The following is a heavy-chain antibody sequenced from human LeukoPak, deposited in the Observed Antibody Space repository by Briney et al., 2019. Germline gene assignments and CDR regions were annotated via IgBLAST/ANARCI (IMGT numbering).Heavy chain of an antibody. CDR2: INTNTGNP. Sequence: ASVKVSCKASGYAFIDYAINWVRQAPGQGLEWMGWINTNTGNPTYAQGFTGRFVFSLDISVSTTYLQISSLKAEDTAVYYCARDPGDDLVVPGDPWGQGTLVTVSS. CDR1: GYAFIDYA. J-gene: IGHJ5*02. CDR3: ARDPGDDLVVPGDP. D-gene: IGHD2-2*01. V-gene: IGHV7-4-1*02.